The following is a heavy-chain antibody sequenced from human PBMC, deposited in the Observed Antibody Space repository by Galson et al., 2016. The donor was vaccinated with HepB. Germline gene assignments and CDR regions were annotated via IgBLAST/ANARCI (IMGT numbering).Heavy chain of an antibody. J-gene: IGHJ4*02. CDR2: IGGSGGRT. D-gene: IGHD3-22*01. V-gene: IGHV3-23*01. CDR3: AKGIRAGDYADSSGYSTFPLDY. Sequence: SPRLSCAASGFIFRSYAMSWVRQAPGKGLEWVSAIGGSGGRTYYGDSVKGRFTISRDNSKNTLFLQMNSLRAEDTGVYYCAKGIRAGDYADSSGYSTFPLDYWGQGTLVTVSS. CDR1: GFIFRSYA.